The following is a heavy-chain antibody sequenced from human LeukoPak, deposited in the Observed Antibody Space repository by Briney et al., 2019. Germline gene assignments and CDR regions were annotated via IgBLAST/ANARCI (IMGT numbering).Heavy chain of an antibody. J-gene: IGHJ3*02. Sequence: GGSLRLSCAASGFTFSSYAMSWVRQAPGKGLEWVSAISGSGGSTYYADSVKGRFTISRGNSKNTLYLQMNSLRAEDTAIYYCAKVYSGYDSDDAFDIWGQGTMVTVSS. CDR1: GFTFSSYA. CDR2: ISGSGGST. V-gene: IGHV3-23*01. D-gene: IGHD5-12*01. CDR3: AKVYSGYDSDDAFDI.